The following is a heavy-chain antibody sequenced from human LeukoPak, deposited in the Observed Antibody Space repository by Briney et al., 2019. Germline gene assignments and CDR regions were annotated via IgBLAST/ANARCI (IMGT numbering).Heavy chain of an antibody. Sequence: SETLSLTCAVYGGSFSGYYWSWIRQPPGKGLEWIGEINHSGSTNYNPSLKSRVTISVVTSKNQFSLKLSSVTAADTAVYYCARLQSSIASDYWGQGTLVTVSS. CDR3: ARLQSSIASDY. V-gene: IGHV4-34*01. D-gene: IGHD6-6*01. J-gene: IGHJ4*02. CDR1: GGSFSGYY. CDR2: INHSGST.